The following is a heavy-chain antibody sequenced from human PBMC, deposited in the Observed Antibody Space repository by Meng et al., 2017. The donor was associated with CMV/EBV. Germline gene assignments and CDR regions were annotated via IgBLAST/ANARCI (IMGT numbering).Heavy chain of an antibody. J-gene: IGHJ3*02. CDR3: ARERGRMIVVARGFDAFDI. CDR2: IKQDGSEK. D-gene: IGHD3-22*01. Sequence: GESLKISCAASGFTFSSYWMSWVRQAPGKGLEWVANIKQDGSEKSYVDSVKGRFTISRDNAKNSLYLQMNSLRAEDTAVYYCARERGRMIVVARGFDAFDIWGQGTMVTVSS. CDR1: GFTFSSYW. V-gene: IGHV3-7*01.